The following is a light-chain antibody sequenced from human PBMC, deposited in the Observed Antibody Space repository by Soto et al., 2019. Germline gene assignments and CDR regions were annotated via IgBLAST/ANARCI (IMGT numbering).Light chain of an antibody. Sequence: DIQMTQSPSTLSASVGDRVTITCRASQSVSRWLAWYQQKPGKVPTVLIYDVSTLQSGVPSRFSGGASGTEFTITITSLQPDDFATYYCQEYTTYSRTFGQGTKVEVK. CDR3: QEYTTYSRT. V-gene: IGKV1-5*01. CDR1: QSVSRW. J-gene: IGKJ1*01. CDR2: DVS.